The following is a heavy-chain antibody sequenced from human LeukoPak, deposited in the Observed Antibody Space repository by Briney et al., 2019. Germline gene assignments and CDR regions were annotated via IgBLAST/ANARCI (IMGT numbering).Heavy chain of an antibody. CDR1: GFTFSSYA. CDR2: ISGSGGST. V-gene: IGHV3-23*01. J-gene: IGHJ4*02. Sequence: GGSLRLSCAASGFTFSSYAMSWVRQAPGKGLEWVSAISGSGGSTYYADSVKGRFTISRDNSKNTLYLQMNSLRAEDTAVYYCAAHPIRESRGTMIVVVTYFDYWGQGTLVTVSS. D-gene: IGHD3-22*01. CDR3: AAHPIRESRGTMIVVVTYFDY.